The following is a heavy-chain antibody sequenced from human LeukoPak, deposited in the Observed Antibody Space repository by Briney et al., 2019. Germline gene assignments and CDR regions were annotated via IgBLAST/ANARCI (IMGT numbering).Heavy chain of an antibody. CDR1: GGSISSYY. V-gene: IGHV4-59*08. Sequence: SETLSLTCTVSGGSISSYYWSWIRQPPGKGLEWIGYIYYSGSTNYNPSLKSRVTISVDTSKNQFSLKLSSVTAADTAVYYCARVDEYDYVWGIDDWGQGTLVTVSS. CDR2: IYYSGST. J-gene: IGHJ4*02. CDR3: ARVDEYDYVWGIDD. D-gene: IGHD3-16*01.